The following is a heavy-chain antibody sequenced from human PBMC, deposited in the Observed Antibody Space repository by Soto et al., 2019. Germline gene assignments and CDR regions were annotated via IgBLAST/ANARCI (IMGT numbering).Heavy chain of an antibody. V-gene: IGHV4-59*01. CDR2: IYYSGST. Sequence: SETLSLTCTVSGGSISSYYWSWIRQPPGKGLEWIGYIYYSGSTNYNPSLKSRVTISVDTSKNQFSLKLSSVTAADTAVYYCARTEERMGGATRFDPWGQGTLVTVSS. CDR3: ARTEERMGGATRFDP. CDR1: GGSISSYY. D-gene: IGHD1-26*01. J-gene: IGHJ5*02.